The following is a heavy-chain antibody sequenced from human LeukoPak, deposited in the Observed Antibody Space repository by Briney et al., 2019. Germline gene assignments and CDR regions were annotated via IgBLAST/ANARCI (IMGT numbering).Heavy chain of an antibody. CDR1: GFTFRSYP. Sequence: GGSLRLSCAASGFTFRSYPMSWVRQAPGKGLEWVSTINGEYNTTDYADSVKGRFTISRDNAKNSLYLQMNSLRAEDTAVYYCAREGSVAAANWFDPWGQGTLVTVSS. CDR2: INGEYNTT. V-gene: IGHV3-21*01. J-gene: IGHJ5*02. D-gene: IGHD6-13*01. CDR3: AREGSVAAANWFDP.